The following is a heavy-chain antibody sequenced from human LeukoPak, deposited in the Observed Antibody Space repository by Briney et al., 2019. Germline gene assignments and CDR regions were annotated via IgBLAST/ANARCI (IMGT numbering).Heavy chain of an antibody. CDR3: AKDAGGDFDY. CDR2: ISYDGSNK. J-gene: IGHJ4*02. V-gene: IGHV3-30*18. CDR1: GFTFSSYG. Sequence: GGSLRLSCAASGFTFSSYGMHWVRQAPGKGLEGVAVISYDGSNKYYADSVKGRFTISRDNSKNTLYLQMNSLRAEDTAVYYCAKDAGGDFDYWGQGTLVTVSS. D-gene: IGHD2-8*02.